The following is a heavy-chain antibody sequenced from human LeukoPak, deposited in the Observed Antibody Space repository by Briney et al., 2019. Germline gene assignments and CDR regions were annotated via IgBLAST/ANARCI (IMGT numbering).Heavy chain of an antibody. V-gene: IGHV3-33*01. J-gene: IGHJ4*02. CDR2: IWNAGTNT. CDR3: VGDTPPGGDFYLDY. Sequence: GGSLRLSCATSGFSFSTYGMHWVRQAPGKGLEWVALIWNAGTNTYYADSVKGRFTISRDNSKNTLYLQMNSLRAEDTAVYYCVGDTPPGGDFYLDYWGQGTLVIVSS. D-gene: IGHD3-16*01. CDR1: GFSFSTYG.